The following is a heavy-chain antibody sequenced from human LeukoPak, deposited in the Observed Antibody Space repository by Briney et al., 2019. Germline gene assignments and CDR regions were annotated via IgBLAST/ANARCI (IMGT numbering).Heavy chain of an antibody. J-gene: IGHJ3*01. Sequence: PGGSLRLSCAVSGFTFSNYLMHWVRQAPGGGLVWVSRIKVDETNAYSDSVSGRFTISRDNAKNTLYLQMNSRRAEDMAVYFCGRGGDGIDVWGQGTTVIVSS. CDR1: GFTFSNYL. V-gene: IGHV3-74*01. CDR2: IKVDETNA. CDR3: GRGGDGIDV.